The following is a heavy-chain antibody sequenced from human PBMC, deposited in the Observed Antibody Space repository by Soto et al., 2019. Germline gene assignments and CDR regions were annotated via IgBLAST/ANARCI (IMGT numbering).Heavy chain of an antibody. CDR2: MYYSGST. Sequence: QLQLQESGPGLVKPSETLSLKCTVSGASISSSRYYWGWIRQPPGKGLEYIGSMYYSGSTYYNPSLESRLTISVDMSKNQCSLKLSSVTAADTAVYYCATLKGIAVAGIHYWGQGTLVTVSS. D-gene: IGHD6-19*01. CDR3: ATLKGIAVAGIHY. J-gene: IGHJ4*02. CDR1: GASISSSRYY. V-gene: IGHV4-39*01.